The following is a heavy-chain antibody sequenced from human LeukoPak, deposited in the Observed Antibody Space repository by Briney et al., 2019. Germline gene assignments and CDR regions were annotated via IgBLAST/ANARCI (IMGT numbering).Heavy chain of an antibody. CDR2: ISAYNGNT. J-gene: IGHJ4*02. CDR1: GYTFTSYG. CDR3: ARDGRAPYYDFWSGYGFDY. D-gene: IGHD3-3*01. V-gene: IGHV1-18*01. Sequence: ASVKVSCKASGYTFTSYGISWVRQAPGQGLEWMGWISAYNGNTNYAQKLQGRVTMTTDTSTSTAYMELSSLRSEDTAVYYCARDGRAPYYDFWSGYGFDYWGQGTLVTVSS.